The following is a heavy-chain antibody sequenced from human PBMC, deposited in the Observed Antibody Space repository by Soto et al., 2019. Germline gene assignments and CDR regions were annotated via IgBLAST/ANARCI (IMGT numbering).Heavy chain of an antibody. CDR1: GDSFTNYA. CDR3: GRYCTNTKCRGGYYLDL. Sequence: QVLLVQSGAEMKQPGSSVSVSCRASGDSFTNYAFTWVRQAPGQGPEWLGGIILALGTPHYSQSFQGRLTITADESSSPVYMELGSLRLDDTAVYYCGRYCTNTKCRGGYYLDLWGQGTLLTVAS. CDR2: IILALGTP. V-gene: IGHV1-69*01. D-gene: IGHD2-8*01. J-gene: IGHJ5*02.